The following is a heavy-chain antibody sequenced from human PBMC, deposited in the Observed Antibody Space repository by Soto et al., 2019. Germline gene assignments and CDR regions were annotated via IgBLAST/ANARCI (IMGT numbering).Heavy chain of an antibody. D-gene: IGHD3-10*02. CDR3: ARNMDYYYGRGSGNGHGV. CDR1: GYTFTAYH. CDR2: INPKFGDT. Sequence: QVQLVQSGAEVKEPGDSVRVSCEASGYTFTAYHIHWVRQAPGQGLEWMGWINPKFGDTTYAQDFQGRVSMTRDMSISTVYMELSRLTSDDTALYYCARNMDYYYGRGSGNGHGVWGPGTTVTVFS. J-gene: IGHJ6*02. V-gene: IGHV1-2*02.